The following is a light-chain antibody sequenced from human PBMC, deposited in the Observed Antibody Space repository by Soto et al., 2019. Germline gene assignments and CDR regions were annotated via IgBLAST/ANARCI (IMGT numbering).Light chain of an antibody. V-gene: IGLV2-14*03. CDR1: SSDVDTYIY. J-gene: IGLJ1*01. CDR3: QSYDSTLSARYV. CDR2: DVT. Sequence: QSALTQPASVSGSPGQSITISCTGTSSDVDTYIYISWYQQHPGKAPKLIIYDVTNRPPGVSNRFSGSKSGNTASLTISGLQTEDEADYCCQSYDSTLSARYVFGTGTKLTVL.